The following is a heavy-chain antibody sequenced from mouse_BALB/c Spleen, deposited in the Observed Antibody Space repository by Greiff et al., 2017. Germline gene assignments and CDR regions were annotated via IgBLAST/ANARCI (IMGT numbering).Heavy chain of an antibody. CDR1: GFTFSSFG. D-gene: IGHD1-1*01. Sequence: EVQGVESGGGLVQPGGSRKLSCAASGFTFSSFGMHWVRQAPEKGLEWVAYISSGSSTIYYADTVKGRFTISRDNPKNTLFLQMTSLRSEDTAMYYCARNHYYGSSHYYFDYWGQGTTLTVSS. J-gene: IGHJ2*01. V-gene: IGHV5-17*02. CDR3: ARNHYYGSSHYYFDY. CDR2: ISSGSSTI.